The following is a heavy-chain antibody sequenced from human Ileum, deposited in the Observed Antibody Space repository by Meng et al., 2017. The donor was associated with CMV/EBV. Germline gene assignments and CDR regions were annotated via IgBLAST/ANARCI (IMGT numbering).Heavy chain of an antibody. Sequence: ITCAVSGGYISSNNHWSWVRQPPGKGLEWIGEIYHTGSTNYNPSLKSRVTMSVDKSKNQFSLRLSSVTAADTAVYYCARCGGWRFDPWGQGTLVTVSS. CDR1: GGYISSNNH. V-gene: IGHV4-4*02. CDR3: ARCGGWRFDP. CDR2: IYHTGST. J-gene: IGHJ5*02. D-gene: IGHD3-16*01.